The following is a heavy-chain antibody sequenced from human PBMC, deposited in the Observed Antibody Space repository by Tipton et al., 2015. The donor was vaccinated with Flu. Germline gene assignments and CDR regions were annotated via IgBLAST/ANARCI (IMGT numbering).Heavy chain of an antibody. CDR1: SGSISSYY. Sequence: TLSLTCSVSSGSISSYYWSWIRQPAGKGLEWIGRVYIGGRTNYNPSLKSRVTMSVDLFKNQISLRLSSVTAADTAVYFCARRDFSNYVSEPKNWFDFWGQGTLVTVSS. CDR3: ARRDFSNYVSEPKNWFDF. V-gene: IGHV4-4*07. J-gene: IGHJ5*01. D-gene: IGHD4-11*01. CDR2: VYIGGRT.